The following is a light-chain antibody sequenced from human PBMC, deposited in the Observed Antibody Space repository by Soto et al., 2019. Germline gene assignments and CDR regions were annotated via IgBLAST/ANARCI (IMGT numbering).Light chain of an antibody. V-gene: IGLV2-14*01. CDR2: EVS. CDR3: SSYTGSSTNTVV. CDR1: NSDVGGYNS. J-gene: IGLJ2*01. Sequence: QSVLTQPASVSGSPGQSITISCTGTNSDVGGYNSVSWYQQHPGKAPKLMIFEVSNRPSGVSNRFSGSKSGNTASLTISGLQAEDEAEYYCSSYTGSSTNTVVFGGGTKVTVL.